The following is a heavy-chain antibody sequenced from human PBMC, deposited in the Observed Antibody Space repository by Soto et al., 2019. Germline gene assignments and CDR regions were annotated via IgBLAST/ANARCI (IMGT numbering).Heavy chain of an antibody. Sequence: IQLVQSGAEMKRPGASVKVSCKASGYRFTSYGIDWVRQAPGKGLEWMGWISAHNSRTSFAQRFQGRVSLTTDTTTSTAHMELRSLRSDDTAVYYCARGPYSSSWFDPCRQGNLVTVSS. CDR1: GYRFTSYG. D-gene: IGHD6-13*01. V-gene: IGHV1-18*01. CDR3: ARGPYSSSWFDP. J-gene: IGHJ5*02. CDR2: ISAHNSRT.